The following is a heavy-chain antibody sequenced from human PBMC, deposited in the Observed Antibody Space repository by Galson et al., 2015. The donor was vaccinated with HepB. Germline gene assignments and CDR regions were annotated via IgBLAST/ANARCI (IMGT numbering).Heavy chain of an antibody. CDR3: ARDRQLDRYGMDV. D-gene: IGHD6-13*01. CDR2: INPSGGST. Sequence: SVKVSCKASGSTFTSYYMHWVRQAPGQGLEWMGIINPSGGSTSYAQKFQGRVTMTRDTSTSTVYMELSSLRSEDTAVYYCARDRQLDRYGMDVWGQGTTVTVSS. V-gene: IGHV1-46*01. J-gene: IGHJ6*02. CDR1: GSTFTSYY.